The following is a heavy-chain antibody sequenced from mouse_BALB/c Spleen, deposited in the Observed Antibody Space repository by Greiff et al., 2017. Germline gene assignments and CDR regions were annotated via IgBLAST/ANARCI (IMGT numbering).Heavy chain of an antibody. D-gene: IGHD1-1*01. J-gene: IGHJ2*01. CDR1: GFTFSSYA. CDR3: AREDTTVVATSFDY. V-gene: IGHV5-6-5*01. CDR2: ISSGGST. Sequence: EVNVVESGGGLVKPGGSLKLSCAASGFTFSSYAMSWVRQTPEKRLEWVASISSGGSTYYPASVKGRFTISRDNARNILYLQMSSLRSEDTAMYYCAREDTTVVATSFDYWGQGTTLTVSS.